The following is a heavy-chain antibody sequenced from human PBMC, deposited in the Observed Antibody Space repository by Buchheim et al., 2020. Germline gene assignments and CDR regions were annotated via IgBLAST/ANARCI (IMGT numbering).Heavy chain of an antibody. D-gene: IGHD1-26*01. V-gene: IGHV4-34*01. J-gene: IGHJ3*02. Sequence: QVQLQQWGAGLLKPSETLSLTCAVYGGSFSGYYWSWIRQPPGKGLEWIGEINHSGSTNYNPSLKSRVTISVDTSKNQFSLKLGSVTAADTAVYYCARAAPRPKPLYSGSYVDIWGQGT. CDR3: ARAAPRPKPLYSGSYVDI. CDR1: GGSFSGYY. CDR2: INHSGST.